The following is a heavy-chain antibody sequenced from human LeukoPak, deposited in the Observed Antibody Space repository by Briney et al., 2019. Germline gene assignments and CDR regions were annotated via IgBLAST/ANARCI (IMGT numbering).Heavy chain of an antibody. CDR3: AVRRDGYNFLR. CDR2: INHSGST. Sequence: SETLSLTCAVYGGSFSGYYWSWIRQPPGKGLEWIGEINHSGSTNYNPSLKSRVTISVDTSKNQFSLKLSSVTAADTAVYYCAVRRDGYNFLRWGQGTLVTVSS. CDR1: GGSFSGYY. V-gene: IGHV4-34*01. D-gene: IGHD5-24*01. J-gene: IGHJ4*02.